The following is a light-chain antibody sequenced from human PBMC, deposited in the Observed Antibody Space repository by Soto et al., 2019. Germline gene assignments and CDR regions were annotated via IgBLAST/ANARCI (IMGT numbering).Light chain of an antibody. Sequence: DIPLTQSPSFLSASVGDRVTITCRASQGISSYLAWYQQKPGKAPKLLIYAASTLQSGVPSRFSGSGSGKEFTLTISSLQPEDFANYYCQQLNSYPLTFGPGTKVDIK. J-gene: IGKJ3*01. CDR1: QGISSY. CDR3: QQLNSYPLT. CDR2: AAS. V-gene: IGKV1-9*01.